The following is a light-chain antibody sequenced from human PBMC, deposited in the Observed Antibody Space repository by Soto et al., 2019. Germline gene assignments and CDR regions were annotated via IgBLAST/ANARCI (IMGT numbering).Light chain of an antibody. CDR1: QSVSSNY. Sequence: EIVLTQSPGTLSLSPGARATLSCRASQSVSSNYLAWYQQKPGQAPRLLIYGASSRATGIPDRFSCSGSGTDFTLTISRLEPEDFAVYYCQQYGSSPLTFGGGAKVEIK. J-gene: IGKJ4*01. V-gene: IGKV3-20*01. CDR3: QQYGSSPLT. CDR2: GAS.